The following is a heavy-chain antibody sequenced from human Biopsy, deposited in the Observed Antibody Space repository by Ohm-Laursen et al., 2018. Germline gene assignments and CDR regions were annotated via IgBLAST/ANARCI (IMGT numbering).Heavy chain of an antibody. D-gene: IGHD2-21*01. CDR3: TRLAYYYYYGMDV. CDR1: GFTVNSNG. Sequence: GSLRLSCAASGFTVNSNGKNWDRKAPGTGKGWVSFITGSSSTIYYADSVKGRFTISRDNAKNSLYLQRNSLRAEDTAVYYCTRLAYYYYYGMDVWGQGTTVTVSS. V-gene: IGHV3-48*03. CDR2: ITGSSSTI. J-gene: IGHJ6*02.